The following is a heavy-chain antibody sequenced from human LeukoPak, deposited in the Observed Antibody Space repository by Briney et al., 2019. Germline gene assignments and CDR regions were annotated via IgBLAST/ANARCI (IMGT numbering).Heavy chain of an antibody. V-gene: IGHV4-59*01. J-gene: IGHJ1*01. D-gene: IGHD3-10*01. CDR1: GGSISSYY. CDR3: CGSGSYHRAEYFQH. CDR2: IYYSGST. Sequence: PSETLSLTCTVSGGSISSYYWSWIRQPPGKGLEWIGYIYYSGSTNYNPSLKSRVTISVDTSKNQFSLKLSSVTAADTAVYYCCGSGSYHRAEYFQHWGQGTLVTVSS.